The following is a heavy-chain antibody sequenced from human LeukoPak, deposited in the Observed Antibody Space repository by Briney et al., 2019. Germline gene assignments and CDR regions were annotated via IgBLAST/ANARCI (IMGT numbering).Heavy chain of an antibody. J-gene: IGHJ3*02. CDR1: GFTFDDYA. D-gene: IGHD3-10*01. V-gene: IGHV3-9*01. CDR2: ISWNSGSI. Sequence: GGSLRLSCAASGFTFDDYAMHWVRQAPGKGLEWVSGISWNSGSIGYADSVKGRFTTSRDNAKNSLYLQMNSLRAEDTALYYCAKDISDYYGSGSSAFDIWGQGTMVTVSS. CDR3: AKDISDYYGSGSSAFDI.